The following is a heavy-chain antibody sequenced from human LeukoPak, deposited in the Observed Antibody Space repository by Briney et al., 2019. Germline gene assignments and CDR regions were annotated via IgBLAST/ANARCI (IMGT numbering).Heavy chain of an antibody. CDR3: ARDADYYAN. J-gene: IGHJ4*02. CDR2: ISSSSSYI. Sequence: GRSLRLSCAASGFTFDDYAMHWVRQAPGKGLEWVSSISSSSSYIYYADSVKGRFTISRDNAKNSLYLQMNSLRAEDTAVYYCARDADYYANWGQGTLVTVSS. CDR1: GFTFDDYA. V-gene: IGHV3-21*01. D-gene: IGHD3-10*01.